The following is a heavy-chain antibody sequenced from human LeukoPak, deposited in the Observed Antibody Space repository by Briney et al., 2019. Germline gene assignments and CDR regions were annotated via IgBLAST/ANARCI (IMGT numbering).Heavy chain of an antibody. CDR2: IWYDGSNK. V-gene: IGHV3-33*01. CDR3: ARGSNPRSGSYYYYYMDV. Sequence: PGRPLRLSCAASGFTFSSYGMHWVRQAPGKGLEWVAVIWYDGSNKYYADSVKGRFTISRDNSKNTLYLQMNSLRAEDTAVYYCARGSNPRSGSYYYYYMDVWGKGTTVTVSS. D-gene: IGHD6-25*01. J-gene: IGHJ6*03. CDR1: GFTFSSYG.